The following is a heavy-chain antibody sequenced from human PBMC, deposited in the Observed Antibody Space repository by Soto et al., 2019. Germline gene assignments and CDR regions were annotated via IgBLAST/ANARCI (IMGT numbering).Heavy chain of an antibody. CDR1: GFTFSNAW. CDR2: IKSKTDGGTT. J-gene: IGHJ6*02. Sequence: GGSLRLSCAASGFTFSNAWMSWVRQAPGKGLEWVGHIKSKTDGGTTGYAAPVKGRFTISRDDSKNTLYLQMNSLKTEDTAVYYCTTDGGIVVVPARYYYYGMDVWGQGTTVTVSS. CDR3: TTDGGIVVVPARYYYYGMDV. D-gene: IGHD2-2*01. V-gene: IGHV3-15*01.